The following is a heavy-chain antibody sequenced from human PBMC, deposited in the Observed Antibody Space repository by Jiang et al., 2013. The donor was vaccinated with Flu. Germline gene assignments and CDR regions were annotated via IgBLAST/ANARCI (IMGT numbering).Heavy chain of an antibody. Sequence: GQGLEWMGWINTNTGNPTYAQGFTGRFVFSLDTSVGTAYLQISSLKAEDTAVYYCAIPAVAGTFELYYWGQGTLVTVSS. D-gene: IGHD6-19*01. J-gene: IGHJ4*02. CDR2: INTNTGNP. V-gene: IGHV7-4-1*02. CDR3: AIPAVAGTFELYY.